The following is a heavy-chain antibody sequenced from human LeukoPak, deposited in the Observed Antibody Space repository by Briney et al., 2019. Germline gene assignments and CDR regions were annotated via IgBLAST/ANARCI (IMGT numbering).Heavy chain of an antibody. V-gene: IGHV4-38-2*02. D-gene: IGHD1-26*01. CDR2: IDHSGST. J-gene: IGHJ5*02. Sequence: SETLSLTCTVSGYSISSAYYWGWIRQPPGKGLEWIGSIDHSGSTYYNPSLKSRVTISADMSKNQFSLRLSSVAAADTAVYYCARHTTWFDPWGQGTLVTVSS. CDR1: GYSISSAYY. CDR3: ARHTTWFDP.